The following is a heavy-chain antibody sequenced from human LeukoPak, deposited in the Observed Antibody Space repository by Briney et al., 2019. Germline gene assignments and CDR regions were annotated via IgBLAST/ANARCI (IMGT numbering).Heavy chain of an antibody. Sequence: SVKVSCKASGGTFSSYAISWVRQAPGQGLEWMGGIIPIFGTANYAQKFQGRVTITADKSTSTAYMELSSLRSDDTAVYFCARDNSVGDYAWWFDPWGQGTLVTVSS. CDR1: GGTFSSYA. D-gene: IGHD1-26*01. V-gene: IGHV1-69*06. J-gene: IGHJ5*02. CDR2: IIPIFGTA. CDR3: ARDNSVGDYAWWFDP.